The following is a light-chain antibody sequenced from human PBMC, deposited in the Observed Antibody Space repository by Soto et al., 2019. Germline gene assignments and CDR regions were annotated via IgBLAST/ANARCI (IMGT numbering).Light chain of an antibody. CDR1: QSLLHSNGYTY. CDR2: LGS. CDR3: MQALQTPWT. V-gene: IGKV2-28*01. Sequence: DIVLTQSPLSLPVTPGEPASISCRSSQSLLHSNGYTYLDWYLQKPGQSPQLLIYLGSNRASGVPDRFSGSGSGTDFTLKISRVEAEDVGVYYCMQALQTPWTFGQGTKVEIQ. J-gene: IGKJ1*01.